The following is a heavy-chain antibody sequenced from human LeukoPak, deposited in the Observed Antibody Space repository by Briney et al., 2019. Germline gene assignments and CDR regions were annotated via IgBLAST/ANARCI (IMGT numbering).Heavy chain of an antibody. CDR1: GCTLSSYW. J-gene: IGHJ5*02. V-gene: IGHV3-74*01. D-gene: IGHD2-8*01. CDR3: ARDLGSCTTTDCLNISFDP. Sequence: GGSLRLSCTASGCTLSSYWMPWVRQAPGKGLVWVSRINSDGSRTNYADSVKGRFAISRDNAKNTLYLQINSLRAEDTAVYYCARDLGSCTTTDCLNISFDPWGQGTLVTVSS. CDR2: INSDGSRT.